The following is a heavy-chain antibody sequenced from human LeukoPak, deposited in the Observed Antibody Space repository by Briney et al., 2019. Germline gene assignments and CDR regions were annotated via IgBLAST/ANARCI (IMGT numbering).Heavy chain of an antibody. CDR2: ITETSHV. D-gene: IGHD4-17*01. Sequence: PGGSLRLSCAASGFTFSAYSMNWVRQAPGKGLEWVSSITETSHVYYAQSLKGRFTISIDRDKNVVSLHIKSLTVGDTAVYLFTRVLHTVNPPGGSDYWGQATPV. CDR1: GFTFSAYS. CDR3: TRVLHTVNPPGGSDY. V-gene: IGHV3-21*01. J-gene: IGHJ4*02.